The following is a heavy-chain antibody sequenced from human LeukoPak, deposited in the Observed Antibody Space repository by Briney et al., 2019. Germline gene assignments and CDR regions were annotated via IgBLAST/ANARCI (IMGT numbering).Heavy chain of an antibody. Sequence: ASVKVSCKASGYTFTSYGISWVRQAPGQGLEWMGWISAYNGNTNYAQKLQGRVTMTTDTSTSTAYMELRSLRSDDMAVYYCARVQLSYYYDSSGYPRRYWGHGTLVTVSS. J-gene: IGHJ4*01. CDR3: ARVQLSYYYDSSGYPRRY. CDR1: GYTFTSYG. CDR2: ISAYNGNT. D-gene: IGHD3-22*01. V-gene: IGHV1-18*03.